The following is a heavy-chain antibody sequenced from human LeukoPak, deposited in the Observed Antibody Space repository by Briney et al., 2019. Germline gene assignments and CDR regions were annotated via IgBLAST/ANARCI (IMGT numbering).Heavy chain of an antibody. CDR3: ARGVSPGINVPPI. D-gene: IGHD1-14*01. J-gene: IGHJ3*02. Sequence: PSETLSLTCTVSGGSISSGDYYWNWIRQPPGKGLEWIGYIYHSGSTFYNPSLKSRVTISTDRSKNQFSLKLTSVTAADTAMYYCARGVSPGINVPPIWGQGTMVTVSS. CDR2: IYHSGST. V-gene: IGHV4-30-2*01. CDR1: GGSISSGDYY.